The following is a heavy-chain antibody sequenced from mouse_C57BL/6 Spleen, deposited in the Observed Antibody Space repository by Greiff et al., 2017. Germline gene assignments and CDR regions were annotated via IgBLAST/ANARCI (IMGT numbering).Heavy chain of an antibody. J-gene: IGHJ4*01. D-gene: IGHD2-2*01. Sequence: EVQLQQSGPELVKPGSSVKMSCKASGYTFTGYWMHWVKQRPGKGLEWIGNIYPTDGDTSYNQKFKDKATLTVNKSSSTAYMELRSLTSEDSAVYYCARYGCDVNAMDYWGQGTSVTVSS. V-gene: IGHV1-22*01. CDR1: GYTFTGYW. CDR3: ARYGCDVNAMDY. CDR2: IYPTDGDT.